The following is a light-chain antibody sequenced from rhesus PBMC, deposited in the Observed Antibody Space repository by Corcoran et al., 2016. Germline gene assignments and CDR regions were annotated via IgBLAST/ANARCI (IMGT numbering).Light chain of an antibody. Sequence: DVVMTQSPLSLPVTPGQPASSSCRPSQSLVHSDGKTDLNWLQQKPGQLPRRRFYQVSNRDYGVPDRFSGSGAGTDFTLELSRVEAGYVVIYYCVQGTHWPFSFGPGTKVEIK. CDR1: QSLVHSDGKTD. J-gene: IGKJ2*01. CDR2: QVS. V-gene: IGKV2S9*01. CDR3: VQGTHWPFS.